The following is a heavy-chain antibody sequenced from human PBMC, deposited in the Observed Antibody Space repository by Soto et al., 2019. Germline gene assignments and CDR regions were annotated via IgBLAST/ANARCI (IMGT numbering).Heavy chain of an antibody. Sequence: SVKVSCKASGYTFTVYYMHWVLQAPLQGLEWMGWINPNSGGTNYAQKFQGRVTMTRDTSISTAYMELSRLRSDDTAVYYCARVAIRGVINTWFDPWGQGTLVTVSS. J-gene: IGHJ5*02. V-gene: IGHV1-2*02. CDR2: INPNSGGT. CDR3: ARVAIRGVINTWFDP. CDR1: GYTFTVYY. D-gene: IGHD3-10*01.